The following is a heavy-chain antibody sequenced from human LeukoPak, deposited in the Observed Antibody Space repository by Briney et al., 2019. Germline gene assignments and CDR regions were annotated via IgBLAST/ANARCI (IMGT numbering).Heavy chain of an antibody. D-gene: IGHD2-2*01. V-gene: IGHV1-2*02. CDR2: INPSSGGT. Sequence: AAVKVSCKASGYTFTGYYMHWVGQAPGQGLEWMGWINPSSGGTNYAQKFQGRVTMTRDTSINTAYMELSRLRSDDTAVYYCARGLRGSPAFDYWGQGTLVTVSS. CDR1: GYTFTGYY. J-gene: IGHJ4*02. CDR3: ARGLRGSPAFDY.